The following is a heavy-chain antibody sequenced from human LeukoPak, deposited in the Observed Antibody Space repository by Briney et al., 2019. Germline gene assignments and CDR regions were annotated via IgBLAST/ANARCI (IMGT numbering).Heavy chain of an antibody. CDR3: AIGDSSGYYYAAFGI. CDR2: IYSGGST. Sequence: GGSLRLSCAASGFTVSSNYMSWVRQAPGKGLEWVSVIYSGGSTYYADSVKGRFTISRDNSKNTLYLQMNSLRAEDTAVYYCAIGDSSGYYYAAFGIWGQGTMVTVSS. V-gene: IGHV3-53*01. CDR1: GFTVSSNY. D-gene: IGHD3-22*01. J-gene: IGHJ3*02.